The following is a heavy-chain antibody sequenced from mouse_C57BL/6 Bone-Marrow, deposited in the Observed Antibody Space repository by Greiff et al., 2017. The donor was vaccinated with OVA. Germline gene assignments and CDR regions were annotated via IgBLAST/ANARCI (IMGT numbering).Heavy chain of an antibody. J-gene: IGHJ3*01. D-gene: IGHD2-1*01. V-gene: IGHV1-55*01. CDR2: IYPGSGST. CDR3: ARIYYGNYGFAY. Sequence: QVQLKQPGAELVKPGASVKMSCKASGYTFTSYWITWVKQRPGQGLEWIGDIYPGSGSTNYNEKFKSKATLTVDTSSSTAYMQLSSLTSEDSAVYYCARIYYGNYGFAYWGQGTLVTVSA. CDR1: GYTFTSYW.